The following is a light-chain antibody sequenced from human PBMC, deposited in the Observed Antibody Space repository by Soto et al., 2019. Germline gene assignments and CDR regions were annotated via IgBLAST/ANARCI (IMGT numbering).Light chain of an antibody. CDR2: AAS. J-gene: IGKJ3*01. CDR3: QEYSKWPLFP. V-gene: IGKV3-15*01. Sequence: EIVVTQSPGILSVSPGDRATLSCRASQSVSTNLAWYQRKPGQAPTLLIYAASTRATGIPARFTGSGSGTDFTLTISSLQSEDFAVYYCQEYSKWPLFPFGPGTRVDIK. CDR1: QSVSTN.